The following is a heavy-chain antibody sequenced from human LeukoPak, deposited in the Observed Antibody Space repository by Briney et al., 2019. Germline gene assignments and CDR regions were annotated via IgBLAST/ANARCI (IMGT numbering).Heavy chain of an antibody. CDR2: MNPNSGNT. J-gene: IGHJ4*02. CDR1: GYTFTSYD. V-gene: IGHV1-8*01. D-gene: IGHD6-13*01. Sequence: ASVKVSCKASGYTFTSYDINWVRQATGQGLEWMGWMNPNSGNTGYAQKFQGRVTMTRSTSISTAYMELSSLRSEDTAVYYCARGRAAAGSWYFDYWGQGTLVTVSS. CDR3: ARGRAAAGSWYFDY.